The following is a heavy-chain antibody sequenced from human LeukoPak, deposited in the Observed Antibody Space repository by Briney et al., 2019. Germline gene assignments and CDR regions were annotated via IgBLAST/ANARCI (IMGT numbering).Heavy chain of an antibody. D-gene: IGHD5-12*01. CDR2: ISGSGGRP. V-gene: IGHV3-23*01. CDR3: AREGRVSGYDFDC. Sequence: PGGSLRLSCAASGFTFSSCAMNWVRQAPGKGLEWVSAISGSGGRPYYADSVKGRFTISRDNSKNTLYLQMNSLRVEDTAVYYCAREGRVSGYDFDCWGQGTLVTVSS. J-gene: IGHJ4*02. CDR1: GFTFSSCA.